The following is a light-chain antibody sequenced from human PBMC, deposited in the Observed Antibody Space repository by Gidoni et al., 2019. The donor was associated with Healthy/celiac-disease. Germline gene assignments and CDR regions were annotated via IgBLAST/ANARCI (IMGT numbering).Light chain of an antibody. CDR3: QQYGNSPLT. J-gene: IGKJ4*01. CDR1: QSVSSSY. V-gene: IGKV3-20*01. CDR2: GAS. Sequence: EIVLTQSTGTPSLSPGERATLSCRASQSVSSSYLAWYQQKPAQAPRLLIYGASNRAADIPDRFSGSGSGTDFILTISRLEPEDFAVYYCQQYGNSPLTFGGGTKVEIK.